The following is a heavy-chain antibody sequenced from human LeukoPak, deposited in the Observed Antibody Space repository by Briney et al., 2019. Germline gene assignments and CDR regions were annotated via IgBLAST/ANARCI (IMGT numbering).Heavy chain of an antibody. CDR1: GFTFSSYA. D-gene: IGHD3-22*01. J-gene: IGHJ3*01. CDR2: INPSGDPT. CDR3: ARMMTPRHYYDSSGYYYGAFDV. V-gene: IGHV1-46*01. Sequence: GRSLRLSCAASGFTFSSYAMHWVRQAPGQGLEWVGIINPSGDPTTYAQKFQGRVTMTSDMSTSTVYMELSSLRSDDTAVYYCARMMTPRHYYDSSGYYYGAFDVWGQGTMVTVSS.